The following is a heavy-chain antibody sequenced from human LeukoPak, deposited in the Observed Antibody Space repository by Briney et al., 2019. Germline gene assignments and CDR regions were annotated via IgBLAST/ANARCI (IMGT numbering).Heavy chain of an antibody. CDR2: IIPILGIA. Sequence: SVKVSCKASGGTFSSYTISWVRQAPGQGLEWMGRIIPILGIANYAQKFQGRVTITADKSTSTAYMELSSLRSEDTAVYYCARGLPGGEPEGDCWGQGTLVTVSS. CDR3: ARGLPGGEPEGDC. CDR1: GGTFSSYT. V-gene: IGHV1-69*02. J-gene: IGHJ4*02. D-gene: IGHD1-14*01.